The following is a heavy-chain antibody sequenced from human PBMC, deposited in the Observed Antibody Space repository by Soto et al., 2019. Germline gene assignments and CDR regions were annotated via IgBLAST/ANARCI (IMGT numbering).Heavy chain of an antibody. V-gene: IGHV3-11*06. Sequence: QVQLVESGRGLVKPGGSLRLSCTASGFLFTDYYMSWIRQPPGKGLEWLAYIDGSSDYTNSADSVKGRFTISRDNAKNSVFLQMNNLRADDTAVYYCARDLRFSSTNYFDFWGRGTLVTVSS. CDR1: GFLFTDYY. CDR3: ARDLRFSSTNYFDF. CDR2: IDGSSDYT. D-gene: IGHD2-8*01. J-gene: IGHJ4*02.